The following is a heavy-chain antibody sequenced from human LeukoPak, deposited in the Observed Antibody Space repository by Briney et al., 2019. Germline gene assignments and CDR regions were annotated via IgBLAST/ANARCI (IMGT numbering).Heavy chain of an antibody. D-gene: IGHD3-22*01. J-gene: IGHJ4*02. CDR2: INPNSGGT. Sequence: ASVKVSCKASGYTFTGYYIHWVRQAPGQGHEWVGWINPNSGGTNFAQSFQGRVTMTSDTSINTAYMELSSLRSDDTAVYYCARSRSFYDSAGYYDLCGQGTLVTVSS. V-gene: IGHV1-2*02. CDR1: GYTFTGYY. CDR3: ARSRSFYDSAGYYDL.